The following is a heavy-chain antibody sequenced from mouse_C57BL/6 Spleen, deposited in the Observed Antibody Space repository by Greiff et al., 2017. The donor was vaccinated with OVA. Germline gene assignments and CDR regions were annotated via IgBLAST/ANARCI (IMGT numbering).Heavy chain of an antibody. Sequence: EVKLMESGGGLVKPGGSLKLSCAASGFTFSDYGMHWVRQAPEKGLEWVAYISSGSSTIYYADTVKGRFAISRDNAKNTLFLQMTSLRSEDTAMYYCARGDYDWYVDVWGTGTTVTVSS. V-gene: IGHV5-17*01. CDR3: ARGDYDWYVDV. D-gene: IGHD2-4*01. CDR2: ISSGSSTI. CDR1: GFTFSDYG. J-gene: IGHJ1*03.